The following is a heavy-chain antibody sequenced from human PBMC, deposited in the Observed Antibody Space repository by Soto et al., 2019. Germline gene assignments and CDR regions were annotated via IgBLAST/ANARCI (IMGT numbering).Heavy chain of an antibody. CDR3: ARGLMITFGGVIVRNPFDY. CDR1: GGSFSGYY. J-gene: IGHJ4*02. CDR2: INHSGST. V-gene: IGHV4-34*01. Sequence: SETLSLTCAVYGGSFSGYYCSWIRQPPGKGLEWIGEINHSGSTNYNPSLKSRVTISVDTSKNQFSLKLSSVTAADTAVYYCARGLMITFGGVIVRNPFDYWGQGTLVTVSS. D-gene: IGHD3-16*02.